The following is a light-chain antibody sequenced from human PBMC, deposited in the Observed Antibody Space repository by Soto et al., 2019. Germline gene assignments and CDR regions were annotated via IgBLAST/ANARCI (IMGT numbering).Light chain of an antibody. J-gene: IGKJ4*01. V-gene: IGKV3-11*01. Sequence: EILVKLSPSALSLSKREGATLSCRASQHVSTYVAWYQQKPGHAPRLLIFDASNRATGVPARFSGSGSGTDFTLTISNLEPGDSGIYYCQQRGDVIVTFGVGT. CDR1: QHVSTY. CDR3: QQRGDVIVT. CDR2: DAS.